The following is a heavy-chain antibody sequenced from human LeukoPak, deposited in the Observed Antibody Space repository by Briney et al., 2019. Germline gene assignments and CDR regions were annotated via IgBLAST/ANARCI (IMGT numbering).Heavy chain of an antibody. CDR1: GGSISSSSYY. J-gene: IGHJ5*02. V-gene: IGHV4-39*06. Sequence: SETLSLTCTVSGGSISSSSYYWGWIRQPPGKGLEWLGSIYYSGSTYYNPSLKSRVTISVDTSTNQLAMKLSSVTAADTAVYYCARSRGFGYCSSTTCPPHRWFDPWGQGTLVTVSS. CDR3: ARSRGFGYCSSTTCPPHRWFDP. D-gene: IGHD2-2*03. CDR2: IYYSGST.